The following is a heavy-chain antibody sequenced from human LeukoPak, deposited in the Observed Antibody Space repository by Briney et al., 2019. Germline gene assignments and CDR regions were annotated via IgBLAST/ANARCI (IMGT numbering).Heavy chain of an antibody. V-gene: IGHV1-18*01. CDR1: GYTFTSYG. J-gene: IGHJ4*02. CDR3: ARANKYSYGTLFSHASFDY. Sequence: ASVKVSCKASGYTFTSYGISWVRQAPGQGLEWMGWISAYNGNTNYAQKLQGRVTMTTDTSTSTAYMELRSLRSDDTAVYYCARANKYSYGTLFSHASFDYWGQGTLVTVSS. D-gene: IGHD5-18*01. CDR2: ISAYNGNT.